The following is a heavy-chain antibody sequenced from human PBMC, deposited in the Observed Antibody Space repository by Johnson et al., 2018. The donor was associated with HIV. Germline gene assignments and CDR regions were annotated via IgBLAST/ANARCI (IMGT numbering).Heavy chain of an antibody. J-gene: IGHJ3*02. D-gene: IGHD3-22*01. Sequence: VQLVESGGGLVKPGGSLRLSCTASGFTFSDYYMSWIRQAPGKGLEWVSYISGSTIMINYANSVKGRFTISRDNSKNTLYLQMNSLRAEDTAVYYCAKGPLYYYDSRLGSGAFDIWGQGTMVTVSS. CDR3: AKGPLYYYDSRLGSGAFDI. CDR1: GFTFSDYY. V-gene: IGHV3-11*06. CDR2: ISGSTIMI.